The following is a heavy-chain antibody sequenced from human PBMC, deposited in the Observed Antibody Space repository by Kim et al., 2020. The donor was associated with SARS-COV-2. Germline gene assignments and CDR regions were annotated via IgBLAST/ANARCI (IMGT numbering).Heavy chain of an antibody. CDR3: ARGPPLRYFDWLSTRIPFDY. J-gene: IGHJ4*02. Sequence: RVTISVDTSKNQFSLKLSSVTAADTAVYYCARGPPLRYFDWLSTRIPFDYWGQGTLVTVSS. V-gene: IGHV4-34*01. D-gene: IGHD3-9*01.